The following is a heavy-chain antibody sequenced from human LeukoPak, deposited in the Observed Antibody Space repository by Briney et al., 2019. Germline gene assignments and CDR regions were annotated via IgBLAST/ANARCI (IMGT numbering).Heavy chain of an antibody. J-gene: IGHJ4*02. CDR2: IYYSGST. D-gene: IGHD1-26*01. CDR3: ARDDGSYSDY. Sequence: PSETLSLTCTVSGGSISSYYWSWIRQPPGKGLEWIGYIYYSGSTNYNPSLKSRVTISVDTSKNQFSLKLSSVTAADTAVYYCARDDGSYSDYWGQGTLVTVSS. CDR1: GGSISSYY. V-gene: IGHV4-59*01.